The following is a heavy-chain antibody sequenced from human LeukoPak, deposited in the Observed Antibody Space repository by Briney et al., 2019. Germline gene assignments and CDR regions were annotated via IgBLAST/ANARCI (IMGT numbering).Heavy chain of an antibody. V-gene: IGHV4-39*07. CDR2: IYYSGST. D-gene: IGHD4-17*01. CDR3: ARGGRTTVTIYPDY. Sequence: PSETLSLTCTVSGGSISSSSYYWGWIRQPPGKGLEWIGSIYYSGSTYYNPSLKSRVTISVDTSKNQFSLKLSSVTAADTAVYYCARGGRTTVTIYPDYWGQGTLVTVPS. CDR1: GGSISSSSYY. J-gene: IGHJ4*02.